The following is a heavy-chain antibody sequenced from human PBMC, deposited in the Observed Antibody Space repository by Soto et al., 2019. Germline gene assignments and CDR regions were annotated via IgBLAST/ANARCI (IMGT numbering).Heavy chain of an antibody. CDR3: ATNRGVNPSDPSAYRDAFDI. J-gene: IGHJ3*02. D-gene: IGHD3-16*01. CDR1: GGTFSSYA. V-gene: IGHV1-69*13. Sequence: ASVKVSCKASGGTFSSYAISWVRQAPGQGLEWMGGIIPIFGTANYAQKFQGRVTITADESTSTAYMELSSLRSEDTAVYYCATNRGVNPSDPSAYRDAFDIWGQGTMVTVSS. CDR2: IIPIFGTA.